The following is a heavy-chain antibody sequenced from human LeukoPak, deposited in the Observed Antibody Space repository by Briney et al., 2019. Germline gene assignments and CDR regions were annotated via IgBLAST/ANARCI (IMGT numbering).Heavy chain of an antibody. V-gene: IGHV4-34*01. D-gene: IGHD2-8*01. CDR1: GRSFSDYY. CDR2: INHSGST. Sequence: SETLSPTCAVYGRSFSDYYWSWIRQPPGKGLEWIGEINHSGSTNYNPSLKSRVTISVDTSKNQFSLNLSSVTAADTAVYYCARNIVLMVYAQNYFDYWGQGTLVTVSS. J-gene: IGHJ4*02. CDR3: ARNIVLMVYAQNYFDY.